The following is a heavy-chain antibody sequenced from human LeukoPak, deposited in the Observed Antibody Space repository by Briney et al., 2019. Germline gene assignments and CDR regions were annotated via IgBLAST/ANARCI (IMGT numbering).Heavy chain of an antibody. V-gene: IGHV3-23*01. J-gene: IGHJ4*02. CDR1: GFIFSGFA. CDR2: ISGSGGNT. CDR3: AKDGYCSITSCYDFDY. Sequence: GGSLGLSCAASGFIFSGFAMSWVRQAPGKGLEWVSTISGSGGNTYYADPVKGRFTISRDNSKNTLYLQMNSLRAEDTAVYYCAKDGYCSITSCYDFDYWGQRTLVTDSS. D-gene: IGHD2-2*03.